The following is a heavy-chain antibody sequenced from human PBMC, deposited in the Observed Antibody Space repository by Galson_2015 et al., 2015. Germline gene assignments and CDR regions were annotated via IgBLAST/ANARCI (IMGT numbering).Heavy chain of an antibody. Sequence: SLRLSCAASGFIISGSAMHWVRQASGKGLEWIGHIKNKANNYATTYAASVRGRTTISRDDSENTAYLEMSSLKTEDTAVYYCTRRMVGRMDVWAKGTTVTVSS. CDR3: TRRMVGRMDV. D-gene: IGHD2-15*01. V-gene: IGHV3-73*01. CDR1: GFIISGSA. J-gene: IGHJ6*04. CDR2: IKNKANNYAT.